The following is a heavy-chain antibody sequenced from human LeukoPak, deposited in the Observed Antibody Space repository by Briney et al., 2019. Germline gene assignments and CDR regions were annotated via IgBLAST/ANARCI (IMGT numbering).Heavy chain of an antibody. CDR3: ARDQIEMATIMDNYYGMDV. D-gene: IGHD5-24*01. Sequence: SQTLSLTCAISGDSVSSNSAAWNWIRQSPSRGLEWLGRTYYRSKWYNDYAVSVKSRMTINPDTSKNQFSLQLNSVTPEDTAVYYCARDQIEMATIMDNYYGMDVWGQGTTVTVSS. J-gene: IGHJ6*02. V-gene: IGHV6-1*01. CDR1: GDSVSSNSAA. CDR2: TYYRSKWYN.